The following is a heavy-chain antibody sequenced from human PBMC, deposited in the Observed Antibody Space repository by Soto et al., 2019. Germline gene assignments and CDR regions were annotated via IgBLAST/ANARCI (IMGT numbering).Heavy chain of an antibody. D-gene: IGHD2-15*01. CDR2: ISRSSTGI. Sequence: EVQLVESGGGLVQPGGSLRLSCAASGFTFSLYSMSWVRQATGKGLEWVSYISRSSTGIHYADSVKGRFTISRDDATNSRHLQMNSLRDGDTAVYYCARAVSWGLDVGGQGSTVSISS. V-gene: IGHV3-48*02. J-gene: IGHJ6*02. CDR3: ARAVSWGLDV. CDR1: GFTFSLYS.